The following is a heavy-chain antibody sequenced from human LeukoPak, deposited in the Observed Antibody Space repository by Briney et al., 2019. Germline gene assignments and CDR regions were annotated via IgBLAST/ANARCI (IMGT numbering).Heavy chain of an antibody. Sequence: PGGSLRLSCAASGFTFSDYYMSWIRQAPGKGLEWVSHISSSGSTIYYADSVKGRFTISRDNAKNSLYLQMNSLRAEDTAVYYCARALLGYCSGGSCSIDYWVQGTLVTVSS. D-gene: IGHD2-15*01. CDR1: GFTFSDYY. CDR2: ISSSGSTI. J-gene: IGHJ4*02. CDR3: ARALLGYCSGGSCSIDY. V-gene: IGHV3-11*01.